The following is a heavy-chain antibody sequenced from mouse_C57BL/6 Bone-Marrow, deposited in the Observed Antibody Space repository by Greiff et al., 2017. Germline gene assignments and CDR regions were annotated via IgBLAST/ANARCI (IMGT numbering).Heavy chain of an antibody. V-gene: IGHV14-4*01. D-gene: IGHD1-1*01. CDR1: GFTFTDYY. CDR3: TTVVHY. Sequence: VQLQQSGAELVRPGASVKLSCTASGFTFTDYYMHWVKQRPEQGLEWIGWIDPENGDTEYASKFQGKATITADTSSNTAYLQLSSLTSEDTAVYYCTTVVHYWGQGTTLTVSS. J-gene: IGHJ2*01. CDR2: IDPENGDT.